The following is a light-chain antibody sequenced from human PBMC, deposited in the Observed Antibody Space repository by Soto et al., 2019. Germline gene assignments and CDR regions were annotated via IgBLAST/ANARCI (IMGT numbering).Light chain of an antibody. CDR3: SSYAGSNNPVI. V-gene: IGLV2-8*01. J-gene: IGLJ2*01. CDR1: SSDVGGYNY. Sequence: QSALTQPPSASGSPGQSVTISCTGTSSDVGGYNYVSWYQQHPGKAPKFLIFEVSRRPSGVPDRFSGSKSGNTASLTGSGLQADDEADYYFSSYAGSNNPVIFGGGTTVTVL. CDR2: EVS.